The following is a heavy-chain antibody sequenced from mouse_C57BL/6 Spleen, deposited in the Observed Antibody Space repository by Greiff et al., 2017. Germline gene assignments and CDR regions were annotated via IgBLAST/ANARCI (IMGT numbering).Heavy chain of an antibody. D-gene: IGHD1-1*01. Sequence: QVQLKQPGAELVKPGASVKMSCKASGYTFTSYWITWVKQRPGQGLEWIGDIYPGSGSTNYNEKFKSKATLTVDTSSSTAYMQLSSLTSEDSAVYYCARYYYGSSPYWYFDVWGTGTTVTVSS. CDR2: IYPGSGST. V-gene: IGHV1-55*01. CDR1: GYTFTSYW. CDR3: ARYYYGSSPYWYFDV. J-gene: IGHJ1*03.